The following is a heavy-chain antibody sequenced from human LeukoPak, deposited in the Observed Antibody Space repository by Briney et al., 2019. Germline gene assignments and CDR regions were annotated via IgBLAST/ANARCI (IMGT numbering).Heavy chain of an antibody. CDR1: GFTFSSYA. V-gene: IGHV3-30*04. J-gene: IGHJ6*02. D-gene: IGHD6-6*01. CDR2: ISYDGSNK. CDR3: ARDTLKSSSFYYYYYGMDV. Sequence: GGSLRLSCAASGFTFSSYAMHWVRQASGKGLEWVAVISYDGSNKYYADSVKGRFTISRDNSKNTLYLQMNSLRAEDTAVYYCARDTLKSSSFYYYYYGMDVWGQGTTVTVSS.